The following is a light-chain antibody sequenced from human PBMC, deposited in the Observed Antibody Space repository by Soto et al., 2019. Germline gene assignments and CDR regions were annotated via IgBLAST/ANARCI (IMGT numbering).Light chain of an antibody. CDR1: NSNIGNNY. V-gene: IGLV1-51*02. CDR2: ENS. J-gene: IGLJ1*01. Sequence: QSVLTQPLSVSAAPGQKVTISCSGSNSNIGNNYVSWFQQLPGTAPKLLIYENSKRPSGIPDRFSGSKSGTSATLGITGLQTGDEADYYCGTWDASLSAYVFGTGTKVTVL. CDR3: GTWDASLSAYV.